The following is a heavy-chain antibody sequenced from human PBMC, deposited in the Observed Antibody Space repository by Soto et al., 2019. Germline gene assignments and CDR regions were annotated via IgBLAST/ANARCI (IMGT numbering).Heavy chain of an antibody. D-gene: IGHD6-13*01. CDR2: ISSSSSYI. V-gene: IGHV3-21*06. CDR3: ARDLSSSWYNDRNADWFDP. CDR1: GFTFNKFG. Sequence: GSLRLSCAASGFTFNKFGMSWVRQAPGKGLEWVSTISSSSSYIFYADSVRGRFTISRDNAKNSVYLQMNSLRAEDTAMYYCARDLSSSWYNDRNADWFDPWGQGTLVTVSS. J-gene: IGHJ5*02.